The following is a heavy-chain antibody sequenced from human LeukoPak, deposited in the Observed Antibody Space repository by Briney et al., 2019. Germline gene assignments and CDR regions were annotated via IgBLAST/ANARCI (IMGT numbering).Heavy chain of an antibody. CDR3: ARGLTTVTTFNWFDP. J-gene: IGHJ5*02. CDR2: INHSGST. Sequence: SETLSLTCAVYGGSFSGYYWSWIRQPPGKGLEWIGEINHSGSTNYNPFLKSRVTISVDTSKSQFSLKLSSVTAADTAVYYCARGLTTVTTFNWFDPWGQGTLVTVSS. V-gene: IGHV4-34*01. CDR1: GGSFSGYY. D-gene: IGHD4-17*01.